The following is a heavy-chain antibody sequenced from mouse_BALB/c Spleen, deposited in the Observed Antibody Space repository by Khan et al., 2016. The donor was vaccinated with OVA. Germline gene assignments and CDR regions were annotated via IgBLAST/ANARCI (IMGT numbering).Heavy chain of an antibody. CDR2: ISSGGTYT. Sequence: EVELVESGGDLVKPGGSLKLSCAASGFTFSSYGMSWVRQTPDKRLEWVATISSGGTYTYYHDSVKGRFTISRDNAKNTLYLQMSSLKSEDTAMYYCARLYAMDYWGQGTSVTVSS. J-gene: IGHJ4*01. CDR1: GFTFSSYG. V-gene: IGHV5-6*01. CDR3: ARLYAMDY.